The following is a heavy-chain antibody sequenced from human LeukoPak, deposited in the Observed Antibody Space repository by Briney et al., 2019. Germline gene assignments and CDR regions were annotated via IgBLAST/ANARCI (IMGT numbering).Heavy chain of an antibody. CDR2: IYGGGST. CDR3: ARDIYDSSGYHDY. CDR1: GFTVSSNY. V-gene: IGHV3-53*01. D-gene: IGHD3-22*01. Sequence: GGSLRLSCAASGFTVSSNYMSWVRQAPGKGLEWVSVIYGGGSTYYADSVKGRFTISRDNSKNTLYLQMNSLRAEDTAVYYCARDIYDSSGYHDYWGQGTLVTVSS. J-gene: IGHJ4*02.